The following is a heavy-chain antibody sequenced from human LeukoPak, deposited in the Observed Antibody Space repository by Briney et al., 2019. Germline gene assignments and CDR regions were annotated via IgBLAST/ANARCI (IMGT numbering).Heavy chain of an antibody. D-gene: IGHD3-22*01. CDR2: ISYDGSNK. V-gene: IGHV3-30*04. CDR1: EVTFSSYA. J-gene: IGHJ4*02. CDR3: ARDILNVYYYDSSGYSAMGY. Sequence: PGGSLRLSCAASEVTFSSYAMHWVRQAPGKGLEWVAVISYDGSNKYYADSVKGRFTISRDSSKNTLYLQMNSLRAEDTAVYYCARDILNVYYYDSSGYSAMGYWGQGTLVTVSS.